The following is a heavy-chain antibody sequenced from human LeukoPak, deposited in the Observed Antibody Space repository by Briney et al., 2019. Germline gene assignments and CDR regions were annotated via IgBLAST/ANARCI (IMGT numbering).Heavy chain of an antibody. J-gene: IGHJ4*02. V-gene: IGHV3-30-3*02. CDR1: GFTFSSYP. Sequence: PGGSLRLSCAASGFTFSSYPMHWVRQAPGKGLEWVAVISSDGSNKYYADSVKGRFTISRDNSKNTLYLQMNSLRAEDTAVYYCAKDRGTAMSIPNWGQGTLVTVSS. CDR2: ISSDGSNK. CDR3: AKDRGTAMSIPN. D-gene: IGHD2-2*02.